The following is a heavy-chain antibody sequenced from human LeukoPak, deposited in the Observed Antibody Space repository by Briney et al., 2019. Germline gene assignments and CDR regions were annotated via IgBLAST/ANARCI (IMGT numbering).Heavy chain of an antibody. CDR3: ATIGTGDYREDS. J-gene: IGHJ5*01. CDR1: GFTFSSYE. CDR2: ISSSGSTI. V-gene: IGHV3-48*03. D-gene: IGHD3/OR15-3a*01. Sequence: GGSLRLSCAASGFTFSSYEMNWVRQAPGKRLEWVSYISSSGSTIYYADSVKGRFTISRDNSKNTVYLQMNSLRAEDTALYYCATIGTGDYREDSWGQGTLVTVSS.